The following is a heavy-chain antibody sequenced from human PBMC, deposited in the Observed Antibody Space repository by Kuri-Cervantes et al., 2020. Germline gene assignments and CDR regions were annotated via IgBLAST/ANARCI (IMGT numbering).Heavy chain of an antibody. CDR3: ARDRSSGWTYYFDY. CDR2: ISYDGSNK. V-gene: IGHV3-30-3*01. CDR1: GFTFDDYA. Sequence: GESLKISCAASGFTFDDYAMHWVRQAPGKGLEWVAVISYDGSNKYYADSVKGRFTISRDNSKNTLYLQMNSLRAEDTAVYYCARDRSSGWTYYFDYWGQGTLITVSS. D-gene: IGHD6-19*01. J-gene: IGHJ4*02.